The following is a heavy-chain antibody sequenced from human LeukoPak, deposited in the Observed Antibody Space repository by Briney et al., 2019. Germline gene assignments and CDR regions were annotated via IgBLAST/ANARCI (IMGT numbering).Heavy chain of an antibody. Sequence: SETLSLTCTVSGGSISSYYCSWIRQPPGKGLEWIGYIYYSGSTNYNPSLKSRVTISVDTSKNQFSLKLSSVTAADTAVYYCARGPYSSGWFSGWFDPWGRGNLVTVSS. CDR2: IYYSGST. V-gene: IGHV4-59*01. D-gene: IGHD6-19*01. CDR1: GGSISSYY. CDR3: ARGPYSSGWFSGWFDP. J-gene: IGHJ5*02.